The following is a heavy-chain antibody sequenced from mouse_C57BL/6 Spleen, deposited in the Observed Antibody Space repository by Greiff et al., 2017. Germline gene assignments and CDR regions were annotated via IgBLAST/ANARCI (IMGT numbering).Heavy chain of an antibody. V-gene: IGHV1-69*01. CDR3: AGGDSRRGRGNYLDY. Sequence: VKLQQPGAELVMPGASVKLSCKASGYTFTSYWMHWVKQRPGQGLEWIGEIDPSDSYTNYNQKFKGKSTLTVDKSSSTAYMQLSGLTSEDSAVYYCAGGDSRRGRGNYLDYWGQGTTLTVSS. CDR1: GYTFTSYW. J-gene: IGHJ2*01. CDR2: IDPSDSYT. D-gene: IGHD4-1*01.